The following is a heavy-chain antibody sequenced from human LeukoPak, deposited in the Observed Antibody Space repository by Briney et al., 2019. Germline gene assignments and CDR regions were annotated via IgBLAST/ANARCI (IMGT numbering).Heavy chain of an antibody. Sequence: GGSLRLSCAASGFTFSSYAMSWVRQAPGKGLEWVAVISHDGSNKYYADSVKGRFTISRDNSKNTLYLQMNSLRAEDTAVYYCARDRGLVVPAAISYYYGMDVWGQGTTVTASS. V-gene: IGHV3-30*04. J-gene: IGHJ6*02. CDR3: ARDRGLVVPAAISYYYGMDV. D-gene: IGHD2-2*02. CDR2: ISHDGSNK. CDR1: GFTFSSYA.